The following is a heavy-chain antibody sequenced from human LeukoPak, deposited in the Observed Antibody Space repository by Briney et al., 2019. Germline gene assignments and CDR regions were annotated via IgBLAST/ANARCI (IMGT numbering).Heavy chain of an antibody. V-gene: IGHV4-34*01. Sequence: PSETLSLTCAVDGGSFSGYYWSWTSQPPGKGMEWIGEINHSGSTNYNPSLKSRVTISVDTSKNQFSLKLSSVTAADTAVYYCARAQRWLQLFDYWGQGTLVTVSS. J-gene: IGHJ4*02. CDR2: INHSGST. CDR3: ARAQRWLQLFDY. D-gene: IGHD5-24*01. CDR1: GGSFSGYY.